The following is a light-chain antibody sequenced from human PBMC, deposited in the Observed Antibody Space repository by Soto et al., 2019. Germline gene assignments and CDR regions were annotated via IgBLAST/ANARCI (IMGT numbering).Light chain of an antibody. J-gene: IGKJ1*01. Sequence: AIQMTQSPSSVSASVVYRVTITCRASQGIRNELGWYQQKPGKAPKLLIYSASSLQSGVPSRFSGSGSGTDFILTISGLQPEDFATYFCLQYFTYPRTFGQGTKV. CDR3: LQYFTYPRT. CDR1: QGIRNE. CDR2: SAS. V-gene: IGKV1-6*01.